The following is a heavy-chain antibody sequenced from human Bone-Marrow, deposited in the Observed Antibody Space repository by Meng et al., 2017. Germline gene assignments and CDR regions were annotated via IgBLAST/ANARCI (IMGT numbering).Heavy chain of an antibody. CDR2: TNYRSKWYN. CDR1: GDSDSSNSSS. CDR3: ARDGMSNSWFDP. J-gene: IGHJ5*02. V-gene: IGHV6-1*01. Sequence: QVQLQQSGPGLVKPSQTLSLTCAISGDSDSSNSSSWNWISQSPSRVLEWLGRTNYRSKWYNDYAVSVKSRIIINPDTSKNQFSLQLNSVNPEDTAVYYCARDGMSNSWFDPWGQGTLVTVSS. D-gene: IGHD1-1*01.